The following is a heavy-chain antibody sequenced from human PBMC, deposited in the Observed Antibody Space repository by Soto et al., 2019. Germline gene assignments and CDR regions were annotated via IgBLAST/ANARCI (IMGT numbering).Heavy chain of an antibody. J-gene: IGHJ4*02. CDR3: ARGGGGRWYSGDY. D-gene: IGHD6-13*01. CDR2: MNPNSGDT. V-gene: IGHV1-8*01. CDR1: GYTFTNYH. Sequence: QVQLVQSGAEVKKPGASVKVSCKASGYTFTNYHIHWVRQATGQGLEWMGWMNPNSGDTDYAQKLQGRVTMTRDPSKTAAYMGLSGLRSDDTAVYYCARGGGGRWYSGDYWGQGTLVTVSS.